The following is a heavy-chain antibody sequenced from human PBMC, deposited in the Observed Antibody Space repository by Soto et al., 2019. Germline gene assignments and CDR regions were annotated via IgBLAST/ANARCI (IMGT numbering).Heavy chain of an antibody. CDR3: ARDKQLPPYYYYGMDV. V-gene: IGHV3-48*03. Sequence: PGGSLRLSCAASGFTFSSYEMNWVRQAPGKGLEWVSYISSSGSTIYYADSVKGRFTISRDNAKNSLYLQMNSLRAEDTAFYYCARDKQLPPYYYYGMDVWGQGTTVTVSS. J-gene: IGHJ6*02. CDR2: ISSSGSTI. D-gene: IGHD2-2*01. CDR1: GFTFSSYE.